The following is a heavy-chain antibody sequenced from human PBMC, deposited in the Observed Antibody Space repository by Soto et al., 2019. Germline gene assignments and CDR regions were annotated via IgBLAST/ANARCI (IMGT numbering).Heavy chain of an antibody. J-gene: IGHJ4*02. Sequence: PGGSLRLSCAASGSTFNSRAIHWVRQAPGKRLEWVAVISYDGSNKYYADSVKGRFTISRDRSKNTMSLQMNSLRAEDTAVYYCARDNGIGYSGSYLDYWGQGTLVTVSS. D-gene: IGHD5-12*01. CDR2: ISYDGSNK. V-gene: IGHV3-30-3*01. CDR1: GSTFNSRA. CDR3: ARDNGIGYSGSYLDY.